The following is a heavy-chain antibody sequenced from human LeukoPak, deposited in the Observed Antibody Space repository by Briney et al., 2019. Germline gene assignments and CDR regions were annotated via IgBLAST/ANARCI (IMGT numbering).Heavy chain of an antibody. D-gene: IGHD5-18*01. CDR3: ARAGYIRLWSWVGL. CDR1: VFTFSDYY. Sequence: TLRLSCAASVFTFSDYYMNSIRQAPGKGLEWVSYISSSGTTINYADSVKGRFTISRDNAKNSLYLQTNSLRAEDTAVYYCARAGYIRLWSWVGLWGQGTLVTVSS. CDR2: ISSSGTTI. V-gene: IGHV3-11*04. J-gene: IGHJ4*02.